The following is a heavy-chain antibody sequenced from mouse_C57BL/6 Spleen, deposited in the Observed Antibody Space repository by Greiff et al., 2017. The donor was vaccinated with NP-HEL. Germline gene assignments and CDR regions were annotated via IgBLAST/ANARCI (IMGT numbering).Heavy chain of an antibody. J-gene: IGHJ1*03. CDR2: IYPGSGNT. CDR3: ARTGTRWYFDV. Sequence: GLGLEWIARIYPGSGNTYYNEKFKGKATLTAEKSSSTAYMQLSSLTSEDSAVYFCARTGTRWYFDVWGTGTTVTVSS. D-gene: IGHD4-1*01. V-gene: IGHV1-76*01.